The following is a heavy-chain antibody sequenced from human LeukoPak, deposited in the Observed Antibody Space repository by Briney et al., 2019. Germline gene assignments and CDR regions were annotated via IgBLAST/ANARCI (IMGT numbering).Heavy chain of an antibody. D-gene: IGHD3-22*01. Sequence: KASETLSLTCTVSGDSISSYYWSWIRQSPGKGLEWIGYIYYSGSTNYNPSLKSRVTISVDTSKNQFSLRLSSVTAADTAVYYCARISHYYDISGYSALFDYWGQGTLVTVSS. CDR2: IYYSGST. CDR3: ARISHYYDISGYSALFDY. V-gene: IGHV4-59*01. J-gene: IGHJ4*02. CDR1: GDSISSYY.